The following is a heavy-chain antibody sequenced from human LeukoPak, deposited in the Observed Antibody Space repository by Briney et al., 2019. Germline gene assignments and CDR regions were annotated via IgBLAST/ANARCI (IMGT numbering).Heavy chain of an antibody. CDR2: ISSGSGTI. D-gene: IGHD5-12*01. CDR3: ARDVQVATIYPLDY. V-gene: IGHV3-48*04. J-gene: IGHJ4*02. Sequence: GGSLRLSCAASGFTFSSNSMNWVRQAPGKGLEWVSYISSGSGTIYYADSVKGRFTISRDNAKNSLYLQMNSLRAEDTAVYYCARDVQVATIYPLDYWGQGTLVTVSS. CDR1: GFTFSSNS.